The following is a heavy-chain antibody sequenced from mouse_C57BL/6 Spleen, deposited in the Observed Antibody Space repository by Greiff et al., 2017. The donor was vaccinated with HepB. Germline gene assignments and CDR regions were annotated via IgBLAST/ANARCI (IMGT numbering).Heavy chain of an antibody. CDR2: INPSNGGT. V-gene: IGHV1-53*01. D-gene: IGHD1-1*01. CDR3: ARYSLHYYGSSYYFDY. CDR1: GYTFTSYW. Sequence: QVQLQQSGTELVKPGASVKLSCKASGYTFTSYWMHWVKQRPGQGLEWIGNINPSNGGTNYNEKFKSKATLTVDKSSSTAYMQLSSLTSEDSAVYYCARYSLHYYGSSYYFDYWGQGTTLTVSS. J-gene: IGHJ2*01.